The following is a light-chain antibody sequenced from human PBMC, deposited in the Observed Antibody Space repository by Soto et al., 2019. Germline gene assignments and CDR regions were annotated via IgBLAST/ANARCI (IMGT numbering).Light chain of an antibody. V-gene: IGKV3-15*01. J-gene: IGKJ5*01. CDR3: QQYNNWPPVT. CDR2: AAS. Sequence: EIVMTQSPVTLSVSPGERVTLSCRASQSVSNNLAWYQQKSGQAPGLLIYAASTRVTGIPARFSGSGSGTEFTLTISSLQSEDFAIYYCQQYNNWPPVTFGQGTRLDIK. CDR1: QSVSNN.